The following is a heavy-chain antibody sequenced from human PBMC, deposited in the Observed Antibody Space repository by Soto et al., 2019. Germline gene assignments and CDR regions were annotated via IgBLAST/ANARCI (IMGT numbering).Heavy chain of an antibody. Sequence: GSLRLSCAASGFTFSSYAMSWVRQAPGKGLEWVSAISGSGGSTYYADSVKGRFTISRDNSKNTLYLQMNSLRAEDTAVYYCAKWPGYCSGGSCSGYFQHWGQGTLVTVSS. V-gene: IGHV3-23*01. D-gene: IGHD2-15*01. CDR3: AKWPGYCSGGSCSGYFQH. CDR1: GFTFSSYA. J-gene: IGHJ1*01. CDR2: ISGSGGST.